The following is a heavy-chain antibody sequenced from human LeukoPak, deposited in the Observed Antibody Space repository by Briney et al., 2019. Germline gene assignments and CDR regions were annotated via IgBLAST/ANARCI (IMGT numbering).Heavy chain of an antibody. D-gene: IGHD3-22*01. Sequence: ASVKVSCKASGYTFTSYGIRWVRQAPGQGLEWMGWISAYNGNTNYAQKLQGRVTMTTDTSTSTAYMELRSLRSDDTAVYYCARGDYYDSSGYYPLSRWGQGTLVTVSS. CDR3: ARGDYYDSSGYYPLSR. CDR1: GYTFTSYG. CDR2: ISAYNGNT. J-gene: IGHJ4*02. V-gene: IGHV1-18*01.